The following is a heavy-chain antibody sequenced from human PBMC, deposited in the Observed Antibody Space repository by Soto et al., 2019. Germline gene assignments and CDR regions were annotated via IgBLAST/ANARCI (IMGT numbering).Heavy chain of an antibody. CDR3: ARDLGGYVHLWDKSNY. CDR2: ISFDGSEK. J-gene: IGHJ4*02. Sequence: QVQLVESGGGVVQPGASLRLSCAASGFRFSGFAMHWVRQAPGKGLEWVAVISFDGSEKFYMDSVKGRFSISRDDFHSTVFLQMDSLRPEDTGVYYCARDLGGYVHLWDKSNYWGQGTLVNVSS. V-gene: IGHV3-30*04. CDR1: GFRFSGFA. D-gene: IGHD5-12*01.